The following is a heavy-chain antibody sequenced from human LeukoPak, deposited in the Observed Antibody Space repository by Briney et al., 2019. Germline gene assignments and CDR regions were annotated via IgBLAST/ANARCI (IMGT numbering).Heavy chain of an antibody. J-gene: IGHJ4*02. CDR3: ARDDSGWITGKILY. Sequence: GRSRRLSCSASGFIFNMFGMHWFRQAPGKGLEWVALISKDGETYYTDSVKGRFAISRDTSTNTVNLQMDSLTSEDTAVYFCARDDSGWITGKILYWGQGTLVSVSS. D-gene: IGHD6-19*01. CDR1: GFIFNMFG. CDR2: ISKDGET. V-gene: IGHV3-30*09.